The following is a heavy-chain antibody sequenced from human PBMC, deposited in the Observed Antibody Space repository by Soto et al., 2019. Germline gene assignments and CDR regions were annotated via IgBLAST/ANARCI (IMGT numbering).Heavy chain of an antibody. D-gene: IGHD6-13*01. CDR1: GFTFSDYY. CDR3: ARDFRIAAEGTAFFPDY. V-gene: IGHV3-11*05. Sequence: QVQLVESGGGLVKPGGSLRLSCAASGFTFSDYYMSWIRQAPGKGLEWVSYISSTSTYTNYADSVKGRFTISRDNAKKSLYLQMNSLRDEDTAVYYCARDFRIAAEGTAFFPDYWGQGTLVTVSS. J-gene: IGHJ4*02. CDR2: ISSTSTYT.